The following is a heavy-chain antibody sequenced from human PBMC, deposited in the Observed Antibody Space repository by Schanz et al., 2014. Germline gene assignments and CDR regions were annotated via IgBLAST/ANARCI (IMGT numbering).Heavy chain of an antibody. V-gene: IGHV3-30-3*01. CDR2: ISYDGSNK. CDR3: AKGMGYCSGGACDDYYYYGLDV. Sequence: VQLLESGGGLVQPGGSLRLSCAAYGFTLSSYAMHWVRQAPGKGLEWVAVISYDGSNKYYADSVKGRFTISRDNSENTLYLQMNSLSADDTAVFYCAKGMGYCSGGACDDYYYYGLDVWGQGTTVTVSS. D-gene: IGHD2-15*01. J-gene: IGHJ6*02. CDR1: GFTLSSYA.